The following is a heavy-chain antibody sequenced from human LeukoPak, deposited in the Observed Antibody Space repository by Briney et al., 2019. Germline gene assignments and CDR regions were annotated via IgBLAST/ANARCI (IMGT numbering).Heavy chain of an antibody. D-gene: IGHD3-22*01. CDR1: GFTFSSYS. CDR2: VSSSSSYI. J-gene: IGHJ3*02. V-gene: IGHV3-21*01. Sequence: GGSLRLSCAASGFTFSSYSMNWVRLAPGKGLEWVSSVSSSSSYIYYAESVKGRFIISRDNAKNSLYLQMYSLRAEDTAVYYCARDQSENYYDSSGDVFDIWGQGTLVTVSS. CDR3: ARDQSENYYDSSGDVFDI.